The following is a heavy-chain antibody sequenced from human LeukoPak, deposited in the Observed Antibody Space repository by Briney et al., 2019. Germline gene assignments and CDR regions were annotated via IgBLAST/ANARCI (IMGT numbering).Heavy chain of an antibody. V-gene: IGHV3-30*02. CDR3: AKRPGTTSERYFDY. CDR2: IRYDGSNK. Sequence: GGSLRLSCAASGFTFSSYGMHWVRQAPGKGLEWAAFIRYDGSNKYYADSVKGRFTISRDNSKNTLYLQMNSLRAEDTAVYYCAKRPGTTSERYFDYWGQGTLVTVSS. J-gene: IGHJ4*02. CDR1: GFTFSSYG. D-gene: IGHD1-7*01.